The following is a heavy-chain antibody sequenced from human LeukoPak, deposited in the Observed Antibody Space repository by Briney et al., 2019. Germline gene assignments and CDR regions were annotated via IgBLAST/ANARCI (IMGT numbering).Heavy chain of an antibody. J-gene: IGHJ3*02. CDR3: ARVMSGYYVVLDI. CDR1: GFTFNNYW. D-gene: IGHD3-3*01. CDR2: IRTDGLET. Sequence: RTGGSLRLSCAASGFTFNNYWMHWVRQVPGKGLVWVSRIRTDGLETSYADSVKGRFTVSRDNAKNTLYLQMNSLRAEDTAVYYCARVMSGYYVVLDIWGQGTMVTVSS. V-gene: IGHV3-74*01.